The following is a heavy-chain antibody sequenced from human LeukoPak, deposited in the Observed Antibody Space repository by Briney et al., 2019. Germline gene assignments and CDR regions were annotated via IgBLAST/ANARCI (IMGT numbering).Heavy chain of an antibody. Sequence: KTSETLSLTCTVPGGSISSYYWSWIRQPPGKGLEWIGYIYYSGSTNYNPSRQSRVTISVDTSKNQYSLKLSSVTAADTAVYYCARYSSSSDWPLFDPWGQGTLVTVSS. D-gene: IGHD6-6*01. J-gene: IGHJ5*02. CDR1: GGSISSYY. CDR2: IYYSGST. V-gene: IGHV4-59*01. CDR3: ARYSSSSDWPLFDP.